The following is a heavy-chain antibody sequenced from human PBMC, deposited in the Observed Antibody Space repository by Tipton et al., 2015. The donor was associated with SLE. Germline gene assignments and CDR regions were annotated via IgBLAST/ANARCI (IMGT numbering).Heavy chain of an antibody. CDR2: IYPGDSDT. CDR3: ARPSDSSYCSGGSCYRDGFDL. CDR1: GYSFTSYW. J-gene: IGHJ3*01. Sequence: VQLVQSGAEVKKPGESLKISCKGSGYSFTSYWIGWVRQMPGKGLEWMGIIYPGDSDTRYSPSFQGQVTIPADKSISTAYLQWSSLKDSDTAMYYCARPSDSSYCSGGSCYRDGFDLWGQGTMGTVSA. D-gene: IGHD2-15*01. V-gene: IGHV5-51*03.